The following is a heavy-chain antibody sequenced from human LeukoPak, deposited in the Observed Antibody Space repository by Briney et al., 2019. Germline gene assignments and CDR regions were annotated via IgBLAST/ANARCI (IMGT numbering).Heavy chain of an antibody. CDR3: ASRSGYYWGFDY. V-gene: IGHV4-59*01. Sequence: SETLSLTCTVSGGSICSYYWSWIRQPPGKGLEWIGYIYYSGSTNYNPSLKSRVTISVDTSKNQFSLKLSSVTAADTAVYYCASRSGYYWGFDYWGQGTLVTVSS. CDR2: IYYSGST. J-gene: IGHJ4*02. D-gene: IGHD3-3*01. CDR1: GGSICSYY.